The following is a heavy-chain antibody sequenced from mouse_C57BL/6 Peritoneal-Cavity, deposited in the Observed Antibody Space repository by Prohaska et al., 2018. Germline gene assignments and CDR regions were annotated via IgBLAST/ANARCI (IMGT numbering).Heavy chain of an antibody. J-gene: IGHJ2*01. CDR1: GSTFTDYE. D-gene: IGHD2-5*01. V-gene: IGHV1-15*01. CDR3: TRDPSNYYFDY. Sequence: GAELVRPGASVTLSCKASGSTFTDYEMHWVKQTPVHGLEWIGAIDPETGGTAYNQKFKGKAILTADKSSSTAYMELRSLTSEDSAVYYCTRDPSNYYFDYWGQGTTLTVSS. CDR2: IDPETGGT.